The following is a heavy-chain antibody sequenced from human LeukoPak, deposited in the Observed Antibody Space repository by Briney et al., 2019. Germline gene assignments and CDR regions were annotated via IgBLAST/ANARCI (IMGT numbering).Heavy chain of an antibody. CDR1: GGSISSGDYY. D-gene: IGHD3-22*01. CDR3: ARDYYDSGGYYPYYYYGMDV. J-gene: IGHJ6*02. V-gene: IGHV4-30-4*01. Sequence: SQTLSLTCTVSGGSISSGDYYWSWIRQPPGKGLEWIGYIYYSGSTYYNPSLKSRVTISVDTSKNQFSLKLSSVTAADTAVYYCARDYYDSGGYYPYYYYGMDVWGQGTTVTVSS. CDR2: IYYSGST.